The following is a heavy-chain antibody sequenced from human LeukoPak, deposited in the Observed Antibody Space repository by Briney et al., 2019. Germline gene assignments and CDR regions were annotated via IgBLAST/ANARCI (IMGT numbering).Heavy chain of an antibody. Sequence: GESLKICCKGSGYSFTSYWIGWVRQMPGKGLEWMAIIYPSNSDTRYSPSFQGQVTISADKSISTAYLQWSSLKASDSAMYYCARWPTGSSSSYFDYWGQGTLVTVSS. CDR2: IYPSNSDT. CDR1: GYSFTSYW. V-gene: IGHV5-51*01. CDR3: ARWPTGSSSSYFDY. D-gene: IGHD6-6*01. J-gene: IGHJ4*02.